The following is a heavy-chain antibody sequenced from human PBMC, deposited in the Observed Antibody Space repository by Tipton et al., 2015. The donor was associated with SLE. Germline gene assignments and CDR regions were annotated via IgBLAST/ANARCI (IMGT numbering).Heavy chain of an antibody. D-gene: IGHD6-13*01. V-gene: IGHV4-31*03. CDR3: ARRYSSSWYERGLDY. J-gene: IGHJ4*02. CDR2: IYYSRST. CDR1: GGSISSGGYY. Sequence: TLSLTCTVSGGSISSGGYYWCWIRQHPGKGLEWIWYIYYSRSTYYNPSLKSRVTISVDTSKNQFSLKLSSVTAADTAVYYCARRYSSSWYERGLDYWGQGTLVTVSS.